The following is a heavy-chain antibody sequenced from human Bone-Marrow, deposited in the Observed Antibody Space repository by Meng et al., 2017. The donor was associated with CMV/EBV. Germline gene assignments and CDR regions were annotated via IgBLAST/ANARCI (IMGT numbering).Heavy chain of an antibody. CDR3: ARDVSMDV. Sequence: GESLKISCAASGFTFSSYDMHWVRQATGKGLEWVSAIGTAGDTYYPGSVKGRFTISRENAKNSLYPQMNSLRAGDTAVYYCARDVSMDVWGQGTTVTVSS. CDR2: IGTAGDT. V-gene: IGHV3-13*01. CDR1: GFTFSSYD. D-gene: IGHD5/OR15-5a*01. J-gene: IGHJ6*02.